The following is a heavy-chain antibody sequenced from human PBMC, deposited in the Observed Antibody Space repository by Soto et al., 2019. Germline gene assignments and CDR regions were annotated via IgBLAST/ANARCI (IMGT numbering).Heavy chain of an antibody. V-gene: IGHV1-3*01. CDR3: ARDQRTLTYYFDS. J-gene: IGHJ4*02. Sequence: ASVKVSCKAYGYTFTFYAMHWVRQAPGQRLEWMGWINAGNGNTKYSQKFQGRVTITSDTSASTAYMELSSLRSEDTAIYYCARDQRTLTYYFDSWGQGTLVTVSS. CDR1: GYTFTFYA. CDR2: INAGNGNT.